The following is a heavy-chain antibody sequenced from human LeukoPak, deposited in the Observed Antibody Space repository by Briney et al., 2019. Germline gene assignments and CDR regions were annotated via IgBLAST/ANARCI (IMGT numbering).Heavy chain of an antibody. CDR1: GFTFSSYW. CDR2: INSDGSST. J-gene: IGHJ5*02. V-gene: IGHV3-74*01. D-gene: IGHD2-2*01. CDR3: ARDINDCSSTSCYPSNWFDP. Sequence: GGSLRLSCAASGFTFSSYWMHWVRQAPGKGLVWVSRINSDGSSTSYADSVKGRFTISRDNAKNTLYLQMNSLRAEDTAVYYCARDINDCSSTSCYPSNWFDPWGQGTLVTVSS.